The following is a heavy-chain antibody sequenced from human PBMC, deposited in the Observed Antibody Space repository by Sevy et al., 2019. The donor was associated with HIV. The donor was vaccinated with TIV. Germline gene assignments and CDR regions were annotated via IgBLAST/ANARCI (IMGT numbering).Heavy chain of an antibody. CDR1: GFTFGDYA. J-gene: IGHJ4*02. CDR3: TRDHLGLYSSCWADH. Sequence: GGSLRLSCTASGFTFGDYAMSWFRQAPGKGLEWVGFIRSKAYGGTTEYAASVKGRFTISRDDSKSIAYLQMNSLKTEDTGVYYCTRDHLGLYSSCWADHWGQGTLVTVSS. V-gene: IGHV3-49*03. D-gene: IGHD6-13*01. CDR2: IRSKAYGGTT.